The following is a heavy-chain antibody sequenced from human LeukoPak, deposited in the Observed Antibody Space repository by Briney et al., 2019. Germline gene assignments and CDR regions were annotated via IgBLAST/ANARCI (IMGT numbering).Heavy chain of an antibody. CDR2: MNPNSGNT. V-gene: IGHV1-8*01. CDR1: GYTFTSYD. J-gene: IGHJ4*02. Sequence: ASVKVSCKASGYTFTSYDINWVRQATGQGLEWMGWMNPNSGNTGYAQKFRGRVTMTRNTSISTAYMELSSLRSEDTAVYYCASFQRAHPWFDYWGQGTLVTVSS. CDR3: ASFQRAHPWFDY.